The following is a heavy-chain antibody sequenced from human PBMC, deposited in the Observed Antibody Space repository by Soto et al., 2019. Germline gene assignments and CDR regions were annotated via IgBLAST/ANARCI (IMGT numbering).Heavy chain of an antibody. CDR2: ILVGGST. Sequence: LGLCCAGYGLICRSYDMSWVRQAPGKGLEWVSTILVGGSTHYEDSVKGRFTISRDTSKNTVYLQMNSLTAGDTAFYYCAKATATSGGAFEIYGQGTMVTVSS. CDR1: GLICRSYD. CDR3: AKATATSGGAFEI. J-gene: IGHJ3*02. D-gene: IGHD1-1*01. V-gene: IGHV3-23*01.